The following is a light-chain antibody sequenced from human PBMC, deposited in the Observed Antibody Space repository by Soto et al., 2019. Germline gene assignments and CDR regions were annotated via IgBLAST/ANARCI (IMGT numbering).Light chain of an antibody. V-gene: IGLV2-14*01. CDR1: RSDVGAYNY. J-gene: IGLJ1*01. CDR3: SSFTSRFTFV. Sequence: QSVLTQPPSLSLSPGQSIAISCTGTRSDVGAYNYVSLYQQHPGKAPKLMISEVTNRPSGVSDRFSGSKSGNTASLTISGLQAEDEADYYCSSFTSRFTFVFGTGTKVTVL. CDR2: EVT.